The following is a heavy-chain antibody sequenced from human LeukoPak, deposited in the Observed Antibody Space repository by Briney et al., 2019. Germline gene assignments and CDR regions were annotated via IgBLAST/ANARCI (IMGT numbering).Heavy chain of an antibody. CDR3: ARDLKWPYWYFDL. V-gene: IGHV3-53*01. D-gene: IGHD5-12*01. CDR2: IYSGGST. Sequence: GGSLRLSCAASGFTVSSNYMSWVRQAPGKGLEWVSVIYSGGSTYYADSVKGRFTISRDNSKNTLYLQMNSLRAEDTAVYYCARDLKWPYWYFDLWGRGTLVTASS. J-gene: IGHJ2*01. CDR1: GFTVSSNY.